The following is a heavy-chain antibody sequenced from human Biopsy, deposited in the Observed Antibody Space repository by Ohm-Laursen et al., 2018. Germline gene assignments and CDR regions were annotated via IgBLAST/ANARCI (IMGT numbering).Heavy chain of an antibody. J-gene: IGHJ4*02. D-gene: IGHD3-10*01. V-gene: IGHV3-73*01. CDR2: ISSKATSYAT. Sequence: SLRLSCAASGFTFSVSAVHWVRQASGKGLEWVVRISSKATSYATAYSAPVTGRFTISRDDSKKTTYLQMNSLKTEVRAGHSCSREGAGFDNWGQGTLVTVSS. CDR3: SREGAGFDN. CDR1: GFTFSVSA.